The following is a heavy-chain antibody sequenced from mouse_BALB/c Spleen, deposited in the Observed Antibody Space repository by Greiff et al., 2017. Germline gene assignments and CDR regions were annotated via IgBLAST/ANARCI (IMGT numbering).Heavy chain of an antibody. Sequence: QVHVKQSGPELVKPGASVKMSCKASGYTFTDYVISWVKQRTGQGLEWIGEIYPGSGSTYYNEKFKGKATLTADKSSNTAYMQLSSLTSEDSAVYFCARRGNWDEGYYFDYWGQGTTLTVSS. D-gene: IGHD4-1*01. CDR3: ARRGNWDEGYYFDY. CDR1: GYTFTDYV. CDR2: IYPGSGST. V-gene: IGHV1-77*01. J-gene: IGHJ2*01.